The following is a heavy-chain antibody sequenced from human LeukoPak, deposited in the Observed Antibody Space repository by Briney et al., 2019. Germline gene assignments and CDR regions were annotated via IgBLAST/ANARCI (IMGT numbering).Heavy chain of an antibody. CDR2: INSDGSST. CDR1: GFTFSSYW. V-gene: IGHV3-74*01. CDR3: AKGGRYRVGATYG. D-gene: IGHD1-26*01. Sequence: GSLRLSCAASGFTFSSYWMHWVRQAPGKGLVWVSRINSDGSSTSYADSVKGRFTISRDNSKNTLYLQMNSLRAEDTAVYYCAKGGRYRVGATYGWGQGTLVTVSS. J-gene: IGHJ4*02.